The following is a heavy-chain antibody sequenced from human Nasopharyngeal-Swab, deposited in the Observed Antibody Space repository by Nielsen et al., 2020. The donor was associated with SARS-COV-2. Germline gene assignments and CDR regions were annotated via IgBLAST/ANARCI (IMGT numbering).Heavy chain of an antibody. V-gene: IGHV5-51*01. CDR3: ARKGFGNDWFDP. D-gene: IGHD3-16*01. J-gene: IGHJ5*02. Sequence: PRKGLEWMGIIYPGDSDTRYSPSFQGQVTISADKSISTAYLQWSSLKASDTAMYYCARKGFGNDWFDPWGQGTLVTVSS. CDR2: IYPGDSDT.